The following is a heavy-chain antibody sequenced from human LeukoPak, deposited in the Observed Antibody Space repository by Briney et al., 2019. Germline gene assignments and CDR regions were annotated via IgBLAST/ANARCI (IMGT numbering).Heavy chain of an antibody. J-gene: IGHJ4*02. Sequence: SGGSLRLSCAASGFTFSSYAMSWVRQAPGKGLEWVSAISGSGGSTYYADSVKGRFTISRDNSKNTLYLQMNSLRAEDTAVYYCAKYDSGWYRLAIIDYWGQGTLVTVSS. CDR3: AKYDSGWYRLAIIDY. CDR1: GFTFSSYA. D-gene: IGHD6-19*01. V-gene: IGHV3-23*01. CDR2: ISGSGGST.